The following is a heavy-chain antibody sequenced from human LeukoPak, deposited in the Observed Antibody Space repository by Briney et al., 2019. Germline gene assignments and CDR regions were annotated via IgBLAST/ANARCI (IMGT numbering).Heavy chain of an antibody. D-gene: IGHD3-22*01. V-gene: IGHV4-39*01. CDR3: ARSDSSGYYLYYFDY. J-gene: IGHJ4*02. CDR1: GGSISSSSYY. CDR2: IYYSGST. Sequence: PSETLSLTCTVSGGSISSSSYYWGWIRQPPGKGLEWIGSIYYSGSTYYNPSLKSRVTISVDTSKNQFSLKLSSVTAADTAVYYCARSDSSGYYLYYFDYWGQGTLVTVSS.